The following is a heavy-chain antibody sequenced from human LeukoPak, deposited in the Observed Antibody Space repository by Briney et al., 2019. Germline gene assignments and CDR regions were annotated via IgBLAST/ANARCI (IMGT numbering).Heavy chain of an antibody. CDR1: GGSISSYY. D-gene: IGHD3-9*01. CDR3: ASSRNDILTGYNPYAFDI. Sequence: KSSETLSLTCTVSGGSISSYYWSWIRQPPGKGLEWIGYIYYSGSTNYNPSLKSRVTISVDTSKNQFSLKLSSVTAAYTAVYYCASSRNDILTGYNPYAFDIWGQGTMVTVSS. J-gene: IGHJ3*02. V-gene: IGHV4-59*01. CDR2: IYYSGST.